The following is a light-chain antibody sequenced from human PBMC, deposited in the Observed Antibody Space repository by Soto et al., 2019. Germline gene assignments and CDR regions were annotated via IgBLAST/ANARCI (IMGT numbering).Light chain of an antibody. Sequence: DIVMTQSPDSLAVSLGERATINCKSSQSVFYSSNNKNYLAWYQHKPGQPPKLLIYWASTRESGVPDRFSGSGSGTDFTLTITGLQAEDVAVYFCQQYNDIVRTFGQGTKVDIK. J-gene: IGKJ1*01. CDR1: QSVFYSSNNKNY. V-gene: IGKV4-1*01. CDR3: QQYNDIVRT. CDR2: WAS.